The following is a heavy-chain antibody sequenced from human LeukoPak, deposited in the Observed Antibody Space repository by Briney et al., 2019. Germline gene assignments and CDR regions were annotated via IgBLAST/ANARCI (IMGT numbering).Heavy chain of an antibody. V-gene: IGHV3-15*01. CDR1: GFTFSDAW. Sequence: GGSLRLSCAASGFTFSDAWRNWVRQTPEQGLEWVARIKRQTEGWTKDYAAPVKGRFTISRDDSKSTVYLQMNSLEIEDTALYYCSRNADHELWGQGTLVTVSS. CDR3: SRNADHEL. J-gene: IGHJ4*02. D-gene: IGHD1-14*01. CDR2: IKRQTEGWTK.